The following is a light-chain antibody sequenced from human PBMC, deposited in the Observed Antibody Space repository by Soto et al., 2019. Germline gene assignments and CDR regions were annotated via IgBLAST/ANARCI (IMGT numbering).Light chain of an antibody. Sequence: DIQMTQSPSSLSASVGDSVTITCRASQNINRFLHWYQQTPGKAPKLLIYTASTLESGVPSRFSGGGSGTDFTLSITSLQPDDFATYYCQQIYAIPYTFGQGTNLEIK. CDR1: QNINRF. CDR3: QQIYAIPYT. CDR2: TAS. J-gene: IGKJ2*01. V-gene: IGKV1-39*01.